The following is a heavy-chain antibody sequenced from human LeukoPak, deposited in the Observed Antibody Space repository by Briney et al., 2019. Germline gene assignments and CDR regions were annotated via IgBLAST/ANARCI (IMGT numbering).Heavy chain of an antibody. V-gene: IGHV3-33*01. CDR1: GFTFSSYG. J-gene: IGHJ4*02. Sequence: PGGSLRLSCAASGFTFSSYGMHWVRQAPGKGLEWVAVIWYDGSNKYYADSVKGRFTISRDNSKNTLYLQMNSLRAEDTAVYYCARDPSLVVYTFPSSDYWGQGTLVTVSS. CDR2: IWYDGSNK. CDR3: ARDPSLVVYTFPSSDY. D-gene: IGHD3-22*01.